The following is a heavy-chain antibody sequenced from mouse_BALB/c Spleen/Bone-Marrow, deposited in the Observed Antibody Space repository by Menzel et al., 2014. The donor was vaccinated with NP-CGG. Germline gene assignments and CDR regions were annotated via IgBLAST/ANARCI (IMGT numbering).Heavy chain of an antibody. V-gene: IGHV14-3*02. CDR2: IDPANGNT. J-gene: IGHJ2*01. D-gene: IGHD2-2*01. CDR3: ASYVYGYYFDY. CDR1: GFNIKDTY. Sequence: VHVKQSGAELVKPGASVKLSSTASGFNIKDTYMHWVKQRPEQGLEWIGRIDPANGNTKYDPKFQGKASITADTSSNTAYLQLSSLTSEDTAVYYCASYVYGYYFDYWGQGTTLTVSS.